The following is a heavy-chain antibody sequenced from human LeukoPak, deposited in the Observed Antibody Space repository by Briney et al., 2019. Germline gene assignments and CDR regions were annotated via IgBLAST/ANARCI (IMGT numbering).Heavy chain of an antibody. Sequence: PGGSLRFSCSASGFPFSSYAMHWVRQAPGRGLEWVSAISGSGGSTYYADSVKGRFTISRDNSKNTLYLQMNSLRAEDTAVYYCAKDLAGSGSYSFDYWGQGTLVTVSS. J-gene: IGHJ4*02. V-gene: IGHV3-23*01. CDR3: AKDLAGSGSYSFDY. D-gene: IGHD1-26*01. CDR2: ISGSGGST. CDR1: GFPFSSYA.